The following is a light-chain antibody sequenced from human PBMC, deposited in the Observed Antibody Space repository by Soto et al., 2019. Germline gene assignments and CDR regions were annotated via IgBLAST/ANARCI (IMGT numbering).Light chain of an antibody. CDR1: QSVRSN. Sequence: MRQTPTTLSLSPGERATLSCRASQSVRSNLAWYQQKPGQAPRLLIYGASTRATGIPARFSGSGSGTEFTLTISRLEPEDFAVYYCQQYGSSSWPFGQGAKVDIK. J-gene: IGKJ1*01. CDR2: GAS. CDR3: QQYGSSSWP. V-gene: IGKV3-15*01.